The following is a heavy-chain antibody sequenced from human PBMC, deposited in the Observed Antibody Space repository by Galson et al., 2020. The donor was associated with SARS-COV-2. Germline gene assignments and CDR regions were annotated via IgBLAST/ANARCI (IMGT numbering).Heavy chain of an antibody. CDR1: GFTFSSYS. CDR3: AREMKLYYYDSSGYPLWAFDI. V-gene: IGHV3-21*01. D-gene: IGHD3-22*01. J-gene: IGHJ3*02. Sequence: GESLKISCTASGFTFSSYSMNWVRQAPGKGLEWVSSISSSSSYIYYADSVKGRFTISRDNAKNSLYLQMNSLRAEDTAVYYCAREMKLYYYDSSGYPLWAFDIWGQGTMVTVSS. CDR2: ISSSSSYI.